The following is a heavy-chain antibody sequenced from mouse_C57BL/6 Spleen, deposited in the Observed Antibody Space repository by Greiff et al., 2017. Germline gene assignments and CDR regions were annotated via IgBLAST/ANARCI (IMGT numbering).Heavy chain of an antibody. V-gene: IGHV3-6*01. CDR2: ISYDGSN. CDR3: ARDNYSNYAGFAD. D-gene: IGHD2-5*01. CDR1: GYSITSGYY. J-gene: IGHJ3*01. Sequence: DVQLQESGPGLVKPSQSLSLSCSVTGYSITSGYYWNWIRQFPGNKLEWMGYISYDGSNNYNPSLKNRISITRDTSKNQCFLKLNSVTTEDTATYYGARDNYSNYAGFADWGQGTLVTVSA.